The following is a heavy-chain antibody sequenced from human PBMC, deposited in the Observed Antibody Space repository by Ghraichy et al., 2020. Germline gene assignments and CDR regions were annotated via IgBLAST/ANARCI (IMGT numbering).Heavy chain of an antibody. J-gene: IGHJ4*02. CDR2: ISSSGDST. V-gene: IGHV3-23*01. CDR3: ARADSSWYYPSFAN. Sequence: LSLTCAASEITFSGYAMTWVRQAPGKGLEWVSIISSSGDSTNYAESVKGRFTISRDNSKNTVYLQMNSLRAEDTAVYYCARADSSWYYPSFANWGQGTLVTVSS. D-gene: IGHD6-13*01. CDR1: EITFSGYA.